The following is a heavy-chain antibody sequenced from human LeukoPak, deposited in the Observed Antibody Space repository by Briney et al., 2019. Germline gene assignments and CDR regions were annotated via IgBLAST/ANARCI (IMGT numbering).Heavy chain of an antibody. D-gene: IGHD3-16*02. CDR2: INHSGST. CDR1: GGSFSGYY. V-gene: IGHV4-34*01. J-gene: IGHJ4*02. Sequence: PSETLSLTCAVYGGSFSGYYWSWIRQPPGKGLEWIGEINHSGSTNYNPSLKSRVTISVDTSKNQFSLKLSSVTAADTAVYYCARDRYMGLDYWGQGTLVTVSS. CDR3: ARDRYMGLDY.